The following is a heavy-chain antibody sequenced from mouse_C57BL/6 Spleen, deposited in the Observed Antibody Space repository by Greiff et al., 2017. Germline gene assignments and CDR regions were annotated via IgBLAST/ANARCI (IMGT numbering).Heavy chain of an antibody. CDR2: FSSGSSTI. Sequence: EVKLVESGGGLVKPGGSLKLSCAASGFTFSDYGMPWVRQAPEKGLEWVAYFSSGSSTINYADTVKGRFTISRDNAKNTLFLQMTSLRSEDTAMYYCARSNYYGSSYVGYWGQGTTLTVSS. J-gene: IGHJ2*01. CDR3: ARSNYYGSSYVGY. V-gene: IGHV5-17*01. CDR1: GFTFSDYG. D-gene: IGHD1-1*01.